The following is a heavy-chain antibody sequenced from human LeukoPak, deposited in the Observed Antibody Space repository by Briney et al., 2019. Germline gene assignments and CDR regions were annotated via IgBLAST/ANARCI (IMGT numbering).Heavy chain of an antibody. CDR3: ARGTRDPYCSSTSCYLRAYYGMDV. CDR2: IDTSGST. D-gene: IGHD2-2*01. J-gene: IGHJ6*02. Sequence: SETLSLTCTVSGGSISSYYWSWIRQPAGKGLEWIGRIDTSGSTNYNPSLKSRVTISVDTSKNQFSLKLSSVTAADTAVYYCARGTRDPYCSSTSCYLRAYYGMDVWGQGTTVTVSS. V-gene: IGHV4-4*07. CDR1: GGSISSYY.